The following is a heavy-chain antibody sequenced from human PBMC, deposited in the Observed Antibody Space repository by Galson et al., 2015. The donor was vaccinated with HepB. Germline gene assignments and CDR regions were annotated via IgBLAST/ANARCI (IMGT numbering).Heavy chain of an antibody. CDR1: GFSLSNARMG. D-gene: IGHD4-11*01. CDR2: IFSNDEK. CDR3: ARSAVTLLGSTYYYGMNV. V-gene: IGHV2-26*01. J-gene: IGHJ6*02. Sequence: PALVKPTQTLTLTCTVSGFSLSNARMGVSWIRQPPGKALEWLAHIFSNDEKSYSTSLKSRLTISKDTSKSQVVLTMTNMDPVDTATYYCARSAVTLLGSTYYYGMNVWGQGTTVTVSS.